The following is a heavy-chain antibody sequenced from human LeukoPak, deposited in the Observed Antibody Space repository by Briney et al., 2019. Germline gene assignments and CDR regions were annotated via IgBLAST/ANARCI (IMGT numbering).Heavy chain of an antibody. D-gene: IGHD1-26*01. Sequence: ASVTVSCKASGYTFTGYYMHWVRQAPGQGLEWMGIINPSGGSTSYAQKFQGRVTMTRDMSTSTVYMELSSLRSEDTAVYYCARDRERKAGWELLLFPATLPDYWGQGTLVTVSS. CDR1: GYTFTGYY. J-gene: IGHJ4*02. V-gene: IGHV1-46*01. CDR2: INPSGGST. CDR3: ARDRERKAGWELLLFPATLPDY.